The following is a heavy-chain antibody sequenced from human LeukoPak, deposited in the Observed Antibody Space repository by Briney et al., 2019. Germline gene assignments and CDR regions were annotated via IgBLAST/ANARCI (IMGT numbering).Heavy chain of an antibody. CDR3: ASVDTAMVTGYYYGMDV. Sequence: SETLSLTCTVSGGSISSYYWSWIRQPPGKGLEWIGYIYYSGSTNYNPSLKSRVTISVDTSKNQFSLKLSSVTAADTAVYYCASVDTAMVTGYYYGMDVWGQGTTVTVSS. CDR1: GGSISSYY. J-gene: IGHJ6*02. V-gene: IGHV4-59*01. CDR2: IYYSGST. D-gene: IGHD5-18*01.